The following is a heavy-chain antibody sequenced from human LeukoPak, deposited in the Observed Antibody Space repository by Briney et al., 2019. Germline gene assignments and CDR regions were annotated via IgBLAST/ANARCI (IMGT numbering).Heavy chain of an antibody. V-gene: IGHV4-31*03. CDR3: ARGGGYCSSTSCAFDY. CDR1: GGSISSGGYY. J-gene: IGHJ4*02. D-gene: IGHD2-2*01. CDR2: IYYSGST. Sequence: SETLSLTCTVSGGSISSGGYYWSWIRQHPGKGLEWIGYIYYSGSTYYNPSLKSRVTISVDTSKNQFSLKLSSVTAADTAVYYCARGGGYCSSTSCAFDYWGQGTLVTVSS.